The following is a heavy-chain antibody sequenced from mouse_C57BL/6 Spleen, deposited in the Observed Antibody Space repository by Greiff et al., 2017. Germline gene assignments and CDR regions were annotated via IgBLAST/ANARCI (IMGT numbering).Heavy chain of an antibody. D-gene: IGHD4-1*01. V-gene: IGHV5-4*03. Sequence: DVMLVESGGGLVKPGGSLKLSCAASGFTFSSYAMSWVRQTPEKRLEWVATISAGGSYTYYPDNVKGRFTISRDNAKNNLYLQRHHLKSEDTAMYYCARASSNWDEGYAMDYWGQGTSVTVSS. J-gene: IGHJ4*01. CDR3: ARASSNWDEGYAMDY. CDR1: GFTFSSYA. CDR2: ISAGGSYT.